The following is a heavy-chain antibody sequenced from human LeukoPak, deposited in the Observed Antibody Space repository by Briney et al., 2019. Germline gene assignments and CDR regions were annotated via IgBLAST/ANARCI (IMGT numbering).Heavy chain of an antibody. CDR1: GYSISSGYY. Sequence: SETLSLTCAVSGYSISSGYYWGWIRPPPGKGLEWIGSIYHSGSTYYNPSLKGRVTISVDTSKNQFSLKLSSVTAADTAVYYCARLSDGRNWFDPAGQGTLVTVSS. V-gene: IGHV4-38-2*01. CDR3: ARLSDGRNWFDP. J-gene: IGHJ5*02. CDR2: IYHSGST. D-gene: IGHD1-26*01.